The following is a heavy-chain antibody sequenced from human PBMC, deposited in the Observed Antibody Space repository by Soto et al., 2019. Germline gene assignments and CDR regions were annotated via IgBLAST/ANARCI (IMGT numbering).Heavy chain of an antibody. CDR3: AQLSRNDYGYGDYGDY. V-gene: IGHV2-5*02. Sequence: SGPTLVKPTQTLTLTCTFSGFSLSTSGVGVGWIRQPPGKALEWLALIYWDDDKRYSPSLKSRLTITKDTSKNQVVLTMPNMDPVDTATYYCAQLSRNDYGYGDYGDYWGQGTLVTVSS. CDR1: GFSLSTSGVG. J-gene: IGHJ4*02. D-gene: IGHD4-17*01. CDR2: IYWDDDK.